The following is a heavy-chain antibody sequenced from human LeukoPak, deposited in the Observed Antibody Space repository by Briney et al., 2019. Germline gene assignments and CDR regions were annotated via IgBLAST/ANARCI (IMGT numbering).Heavy chain of an antibody. CDR2: INPNSGGT. D-gene: IGHD6-13*01. CDR3: ARGGMGIAAAGINY. CDR1: GYTFTGYY. V-gene: IGHV1-2*02. Sequence: ASVKVSCKASGYTFTGYYMHWVRQAPGQGLEWMGWINPNSGGTNYAQKFQGRDTMTRDTSISTAYMELSRLRSDDTAVYYCARGGMGIAAAGINYWGQGTLVTVSS. J-gene: IGHJ4*02.